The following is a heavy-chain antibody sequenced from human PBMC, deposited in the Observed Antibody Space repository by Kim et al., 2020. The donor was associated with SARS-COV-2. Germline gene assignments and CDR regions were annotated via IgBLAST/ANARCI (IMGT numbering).Heavy chain of an antibody. CDR3: AKLVGGSGD. CDR1: GFTFSSNA. D-gene: IGHD1-26*01. V-gene: IGHV3-23*01. CDR2: IRGSGDST. Sequence: GGSLRLSCAASGFTFSSNAMSWVRQGPGKGLEWVSAIRGSGDSTYYADSVKGRFTISRDNSKNTLFLQMNSLRVEDTAVYYCAKLVGGSGDWGQGTLVTVSS. J-gene: IGHJ4*02.